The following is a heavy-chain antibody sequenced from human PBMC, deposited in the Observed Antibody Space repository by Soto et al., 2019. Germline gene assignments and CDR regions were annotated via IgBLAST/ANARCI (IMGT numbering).Heavy chain of an antibody. V-gene: IGHV3-30*18. CDR2: ISYDGSNK. D-gene: IGHD1-26*01. J-gene: IGHJ6*02. CDR1: GFTFSSYG. Sequence: GGSLRLSCAASGFTFSSYGMHWVRQAPGKGLEWVAVISYDGSNKYYADSVKGRFTISRDNSKNTLYLQMNSLRAEDTAVYYCAKDRGEPGGIGMDVWGQGTTVTVSS. CDR3: AKDRGEPGGIGMDV.